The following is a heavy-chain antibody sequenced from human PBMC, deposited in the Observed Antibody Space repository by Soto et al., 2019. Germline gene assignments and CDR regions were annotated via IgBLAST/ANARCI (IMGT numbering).Heavy chain of an antibody. CDR1: GDRVSSNSAA. J-gene: IGHJ4*02. Sequence: SQTLSLTCAISGDRVSSNSAAWNWIRQSPSRGLEWLGRTYYRSKWYNDYAVSVKSRITINPDTSKNQFSLQLNSVTPEDTAVYYCARDYYCSGGSCYYEGFDYWGQGTLVTVSS. V-gene: IGHV6-1*01. CDR2: TYYRSKWYN. CDR3: ARDYYCSGGSCYYEGFDY. D-gene: IGHD2-15*01.